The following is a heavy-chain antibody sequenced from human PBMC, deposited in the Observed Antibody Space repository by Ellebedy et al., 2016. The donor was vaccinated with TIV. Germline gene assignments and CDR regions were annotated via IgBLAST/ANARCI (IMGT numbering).Heavy chain of an antibody. D-gene: IGHD6-6*01. CDR2: ISYNGGNK. CDR1: VFTFSAYT. CDR3: AMGGGSSSLDY. V-gene: IGHV3-30*14. Sequence: GESLKISXAASVFTFSAYTMHWVRQAPGKGLEWVAVISYNGGNKYYADSVKGRFTISRDNSKNTLYLQMNSLRAEDTAVYYCAMGGGSSSLDYWGQGTLVTVSS. J-gene: IGHJ4*02.